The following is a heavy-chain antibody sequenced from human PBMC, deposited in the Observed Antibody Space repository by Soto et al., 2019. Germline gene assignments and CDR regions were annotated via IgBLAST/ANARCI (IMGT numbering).Heavy chain of an antibody. CDR1: GFTFSSYG. D-gene: IGHD5-18*01. J-gene: IGHJ6*02. CDR2: ISYDGSNK. CDR3: AGGYLDSYGYYYYGMDV. V-gene: IGHV3-30*03. Sequence: QVQLVESGGGVVQPGRSLRLSCAASGFTFSSYGMHWVRQAPGKGLEWVAVISYDGSNKYYADSVKGRFTISRDNSKNTLYLQMNSLRAEDTAVYYCAGGYLDSYGYYYYGMDVWGQGTTVTVSS.